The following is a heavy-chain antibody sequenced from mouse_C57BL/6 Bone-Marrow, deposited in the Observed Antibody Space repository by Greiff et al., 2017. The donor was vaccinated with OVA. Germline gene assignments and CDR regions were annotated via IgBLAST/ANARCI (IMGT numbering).Heavy chain of an antibody. Sequence: VKLMESGAELVRPGASVKLSCKASGYTFTDYYINWVKQRPGQGLEWIARIYPGSGNTYYNEKFKGKATLTAEKSSSTAYMQLSSLTSEDSAVYFCATPCSLGYFDVWGTGTTVTVSS. CDR3: ATPCSLGYFDV. V-gene: IGHV1-76*01. CDR2: IYPGSGNT. CDR1: GYTFTDYY. J-gene: IGHJ1*03.